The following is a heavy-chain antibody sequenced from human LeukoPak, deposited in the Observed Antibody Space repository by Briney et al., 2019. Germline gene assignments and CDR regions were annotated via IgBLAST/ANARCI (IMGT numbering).Heavy chain of an antibody. J-gene: IGHJ6*03. V-gene: IGHV1-2*02. CDR2: INPNSGGT. Sequence: ASVKVSCKASGYTFTGYYMHWVRQAPGQGLEWMGWINPNSGGTNYAQKFQGRVTMNRDTSISTAYMELSRLRSDDTAVYYCARAQRGYSYGYYYYMDVWGKGTTVSVSS. CDR1: GYTFTGYY. D-gene: IGHD5-18*01. CDR3: ARAQRGYSYGYYYYMDV.